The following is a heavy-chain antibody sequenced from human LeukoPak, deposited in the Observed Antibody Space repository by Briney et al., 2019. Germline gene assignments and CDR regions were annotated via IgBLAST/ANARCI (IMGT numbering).Heavy chain of an antibody. V-gene: IGHV4-59*01. D-gene: IGHD2-2*01. J-gene: IGHJ6*02. CDR3: ARGGPLPPFRTSWNLYYYYYGMDV. Sequence: SETLSLTCTVSGGSISSYYWSWIRQPPGKGLEWIGYIYYSGSTNYNPSLKSRVTISVDTSKNRFSLKLSSVTAADTAVYYCARGGPLPPFRTSWNLYYYYYGMDVWGQGTTVTVSS. CDR1: GGSISSYY. CDR2: IYYSGST.